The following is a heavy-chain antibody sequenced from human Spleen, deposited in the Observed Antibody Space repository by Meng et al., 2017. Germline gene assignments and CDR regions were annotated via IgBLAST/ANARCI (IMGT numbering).Heavy chain of an antibody. CDR2: ISWNSGSI. D-gene: IGHD3-16*01. J-gene: IGHJ5*02. CDR1: GFTLDDYA. V-gene: IGHV3-9*01. CDR3: AKDLGGS. Sequence: SLKISCAASGFTLDDYAMHWVRQAPGKGLEWVSGISWNSGSIGYADSVKGRFTISRDNAKNSLYLQMNSLRAEDTALYYCAKDLGGSWGQGTLVTVSS.